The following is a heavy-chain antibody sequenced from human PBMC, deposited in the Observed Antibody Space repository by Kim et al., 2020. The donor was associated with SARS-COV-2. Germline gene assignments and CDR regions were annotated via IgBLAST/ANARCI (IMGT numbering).Heavy chain of an antibody. Sequence: ASVKVSCKASGYTFTSYNIVWLRQAPGQGLEWMGWVNTNTGNPTFARGFTGRFVFSLDTAATTAYLQISSLQAEDTAVYYGATRGDSGWHYFDYWGQGTLVTVSS. CDR3: ATRGDSGWHYFDY. V-gene: IGHV7-4-1*02. CDR1: GYTFTSYN. CDR2: VNTNTGNP. D-gene: IGHD6-19*01. J-gene: IGHJ4*02.